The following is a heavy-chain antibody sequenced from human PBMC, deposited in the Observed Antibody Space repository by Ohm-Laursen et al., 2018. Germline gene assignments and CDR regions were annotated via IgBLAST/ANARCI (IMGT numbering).Heavy chain of an antibody. D-gene: IGHD3-16*01. CDR1: GITFSRYG. CDR2: FSYDGSDK. J-gene: IGHJ3*02. V-gene: IGHV3-30*18. Sequence: SLRLSCSASGITFSRYGMHWVRQTPGKGLEWVAVFSYDGSDKHYADSVKGRFTISRDNSKNTLYLQMNSLRAEDTAVYYCAKGRSGHPRGVGAFDIWGQGTMVTVSS. CDR3: AKGRSGHPRGVGAFDI.